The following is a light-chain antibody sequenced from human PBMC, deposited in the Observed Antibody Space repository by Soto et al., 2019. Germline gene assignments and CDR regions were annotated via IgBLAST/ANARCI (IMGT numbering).Light chain of an antibody. Sequence: EIVLTQSPGTLSLSPGERATLSCRASQSVSSSYLAWYQQKLGQAPRLLIYGASSRATGIPDRFSGSGSGTEFSLTITGLQPEDFVTYYCQYLNGAPTITFGQGTRL. V-gene: IGKV3-20*01. CDR3: QYLNGAPTIT. J-gene: IGKJ5*01. CDR2: GAS. CDR1: QSVSSSY.